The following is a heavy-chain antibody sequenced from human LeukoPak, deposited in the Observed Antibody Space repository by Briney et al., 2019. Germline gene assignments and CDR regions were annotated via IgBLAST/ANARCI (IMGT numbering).Heavy chain of an antibody. J-gene: IGHJ5*02. D-gene: IGHD6-6*01. CDR3: ARQGARGYSSYWFDP. CDR1: GGSISSYY. V-gene: IGHV4-59*08. CDR2: IYYSGST. Sequence: SETLSLTCTVSGGSISSYYWSWIRQPPGKGLEWIGYIYYSGSTSYNPSLKSRVTISVDTSKSQFSLNLSSVTAADTAVYYCARQGARGYSSYWFDPWGQGTLVTVSS.